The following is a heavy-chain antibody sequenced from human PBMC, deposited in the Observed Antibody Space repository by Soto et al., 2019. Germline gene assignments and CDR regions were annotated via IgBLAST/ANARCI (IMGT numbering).Heavy chain of an antibody. Sequence: SETLSLTCAVYGGSFSGYYWSWIRQPPGKGLEWIGEINHSGSTNYNPSLKSRVTISVDTSKNQFSLKLSSVTAADTAVYYCAREYYYGSGSYSTPNWFDPWGQGTLVTVSS. D-gene: IGHD3-10*01. CDR2: INHSGST. CDR1: GGSFSGYY. J-gene: IGHJ5*02. CDR3: AREYYYGSGSYSTPNWFDP. V-gene: IGHV4-34*01.